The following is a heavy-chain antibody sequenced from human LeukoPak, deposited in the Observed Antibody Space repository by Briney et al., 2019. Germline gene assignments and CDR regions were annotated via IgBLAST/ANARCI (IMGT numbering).Heavy chain of an antibody. J-gene: IGHJ6*03. CDR1: GYSLTSYW. Sequence: GESLKISCKGSGYSLTSYWIGWVRQMPGKGLEWMGIIYPGDFDTRYSPSFQGQVTISADKSISTAYLQWSSLKASDTAMYYCARRAGSGGYSHYYYMDVWGKGTTVTVSS. CDR3: ARRAGSGGYSHYYYMDV. V-gene: IGHV5-51*01. D-gene: IGHD3-22*01. CDR2: IYPGDFDT.